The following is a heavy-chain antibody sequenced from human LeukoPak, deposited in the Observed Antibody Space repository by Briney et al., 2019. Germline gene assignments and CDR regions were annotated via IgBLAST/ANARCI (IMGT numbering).Heavy chain of an antibody. CDR1: GGSFSSYY. D-gene: IGHD5-12*01. Sequence: PSETLSLTCTVSGGSFSSYYLSWIRKPPGRGLEYIGFIYYSGSTKYNPSLKSRVTISVDTSKNQFYLKLNSVTAADTAVYYCARRSESGYSFDNWGQGTLVTVSS. J-gene: IGHJ4*02. V-gene: IGHV4-59*01. CDR3: ARRSESGYSFDN. CDR2: IYYSGST.